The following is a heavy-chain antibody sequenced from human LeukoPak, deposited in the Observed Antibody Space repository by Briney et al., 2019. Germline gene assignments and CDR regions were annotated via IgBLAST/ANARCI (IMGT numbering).Heavy chain of an antibody. V-gene: IGHV1-18*04. CDR2: ISAYNGNT. CDR1: GYTFTGYY. D-gene: IGHD3-10*01. CDR3: ARDRTMVRGVTQEIDY. J-gene: IGHJ4*02. Sequence: ASVKVSCKASGYTFTGYYMHWVRQAPGQGLEWMGWISAYNGNTNYAQKLQGRVTMTTDTSTSTAYMELRSLRSDDTAVYYCARDRTMVRGVTQEIDYWGQGTLVTVSS.